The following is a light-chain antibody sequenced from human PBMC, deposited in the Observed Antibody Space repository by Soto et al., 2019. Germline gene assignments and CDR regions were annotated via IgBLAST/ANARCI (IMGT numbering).Light chain of an antibody. Sequence: DIQLTQSPSFLSASVGDRVTITCRASQSISNWLAWYQQKPGKAPKVLIYEASSLESGVPSRFSGSGFGTEFSLTISSLQPDDFATYYCQQYNSYSPVTFGGGTKVDIK. CDR2: EAS. V-gene: IGKV1-5*01. J-gene: IGKJ4*01. CDR1: QSISNW. CDR3: QQYNSYSPVT.